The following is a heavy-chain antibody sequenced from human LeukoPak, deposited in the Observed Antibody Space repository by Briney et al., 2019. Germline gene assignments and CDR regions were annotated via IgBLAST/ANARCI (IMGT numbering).Heavy chain of an antibody. V-gene: IGHV3-30*19. CDR2: ISYDGSNK. CDR3: ARNENSGWGYFDY. Sequence: GGSLRLSCVASGFTFSSYGMHWVRQAPGKGLEWVAVISYDGSNKYYADSVKGRFTISRDNSKNTLYLQMNSLRAEDTAVYYCARNENSGWGYFDYWGQGTLVTVSS. D-gene: IGHD5-12*01. J-gene: IGHJ4*02. CDR1: GFTFSSYG.